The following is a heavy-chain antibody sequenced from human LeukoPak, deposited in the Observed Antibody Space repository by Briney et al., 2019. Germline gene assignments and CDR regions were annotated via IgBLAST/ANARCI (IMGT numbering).Heavy chain of an antibody. CDR1: GYSFTSYW. D-gene: IGHD2-15*01. CDR3: ARHTVVAATYDAFDI. Sequence: GESLQISCKGSGYSFTSYWIGWVRPMPGKGLEWMGIIYPGDSDTRYSPSFQGQVTISADKSISTAYLQWSSLKASDTAMYYCARHTVVAATYDAFDIWGQGTMVTVSS. CDR2: IYPGDSDT. J-gene: IGHJ3*02. V-gene: IGHV5-51*01.